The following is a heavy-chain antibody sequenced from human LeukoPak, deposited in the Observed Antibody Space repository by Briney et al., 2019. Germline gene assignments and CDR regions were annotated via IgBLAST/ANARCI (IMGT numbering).Heavy chain of an antibody. CDR3: ARDKYGDYAQDL. J-gene: IGHJ2*01. D-gene: IGHD4-17*01. Sequence: GGSLRLSCAASGFTFSSYSMNWVRQAPGKGLEWVSYISSDIGTMYYADSVKGRFTISGDNAKNSLYLQMNSLRAEDTAVYYCARDKYGDYAQDLWGRGTLVTVSS. CDR1: GFTFSSYS. V-gene: IGHV3-48*04. CDR2: ISSDIGTM.